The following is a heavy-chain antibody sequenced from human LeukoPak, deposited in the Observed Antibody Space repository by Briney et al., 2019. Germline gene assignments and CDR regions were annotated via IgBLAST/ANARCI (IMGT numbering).Heavy chain of an antibody. D-gene: IGHD5-18*01. J-gene: IGHJ4*02. V-gene: IGHV3-23*01. CDR1: GFTFSSYA. CDR2: ISGSGGST. CDR3: AKAQPGYSYGRYYFDY. Sequence: PGGSLRLSCAASGFTFSSYAMSWVRQAPGKGLEWVSAISGSGGSTYYADSVKGRFTISRDNSKNTLYLQMNSLRAVDTAVYYCAKAQPGYSYGRYYFDYWGQGTLVTVSS.